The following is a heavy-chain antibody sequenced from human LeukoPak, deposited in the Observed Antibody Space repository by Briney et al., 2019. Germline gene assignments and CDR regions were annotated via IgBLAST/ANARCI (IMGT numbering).Heavy chain of an antibody. D-gene: IGHD6-19*01. V-gene: IGHV1-8*02. CDR2: MNPKSGDT. Sequence: ASVKVSCKASGYSFTNYGINWVRQATGQGLEWMGRMNPKSGDTGYSQKVQGRVTMTTDTSTSTAYMELRSLRSDDAAVYYCARSGWGNRQAFDIWGQGTMVTVSS. CDR3: ARSGWGNRQAFDI. J-gene: IGHJ3*02. CDR1: GYSFTNYG.